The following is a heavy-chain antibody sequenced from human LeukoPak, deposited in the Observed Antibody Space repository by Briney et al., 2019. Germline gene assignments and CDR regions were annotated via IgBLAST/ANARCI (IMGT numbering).Heavy chain of an antibody. V-gene: IGHV1-2*02. J-gene: IGHJ3*02. CDR1: AYTFTGYY. CDR2: INPNSGGT. D-gene: IGHD2-2*01. Sequence: GASVKVSCKASAYTFTGYYMHWVRQAPGQGLEWMGWINPNSGGTNYAQKFQGRVTMTRDTSISTAYMELSRLRSDDTAVYYCARENRYCSSTSCYERIGAFDIWGQGTMVTVSS. CDR3: ARENRYCSSTSCYERIGAFDI.